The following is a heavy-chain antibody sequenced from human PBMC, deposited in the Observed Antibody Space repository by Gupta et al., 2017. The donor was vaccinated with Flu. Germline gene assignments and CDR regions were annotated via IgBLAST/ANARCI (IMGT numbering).Heavy chain of an antibody. CDR2: INWNGDGT. CDR1: GFTFDDYA. CDR3: AKGNFSGLSYNWFDP. J-gene: IGHJ5*02. D-gene: IGHD2-15*01. V-gene: IGHV3-9*01. Sequence: EVQLVESGGGLLQPGRSLRLSCPASGFTFDDYAMHWVRQAPGRGLEWVSSINWNGDGTAYADSVKGRFTISRENANNSLHLQMNRLRDEDTAFYYCAKGNFSGLSYNWFDPWGQGTLVTVSS.